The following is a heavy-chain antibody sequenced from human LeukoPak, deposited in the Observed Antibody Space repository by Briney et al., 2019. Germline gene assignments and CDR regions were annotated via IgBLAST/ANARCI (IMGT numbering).Heavy chain of an antibody. D-gene: IGHD1-7*01. CDR2: IIPIFGTA. Sequence: ASVKVSCKASGGTFSSYAISWVRQAPGQGLEWMGGIIPIFGTANYAQKFQGRVTITTGESTSTAYMELSSLRSEDTAVYYCAGRQSKLELLKDWGQGTLVTVSS. V-gene: IGHV1-69*05. CDR1: GGTFSSYA. CDR3: AGRQSKLELLKD. J-gene: IGHJ4*02.